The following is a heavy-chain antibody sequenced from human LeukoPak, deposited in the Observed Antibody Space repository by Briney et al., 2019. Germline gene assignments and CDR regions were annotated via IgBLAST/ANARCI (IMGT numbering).Heavy chain of an antibody. CDR3: ARAYSSSWYFNWFDP. V-gene: IGHV4-38-2*02. CDR2: IYNSGST. J-gene: IGHJ5*02. CDR1: GYSISSGYF. D-gene: IGHD6-13*01. Sequence: PSETLSLTCTVSGYSISSGYFWGWLRQPPGKGLEWIGTIYNSGSTYYNASLESRVTISVDTSKNQFSLKLSSVTAADTAVYYCARAYSSSWYFNWFDPWGQGTLVTVSS.